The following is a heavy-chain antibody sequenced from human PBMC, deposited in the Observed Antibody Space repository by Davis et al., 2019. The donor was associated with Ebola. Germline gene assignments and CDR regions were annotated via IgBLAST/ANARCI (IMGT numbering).Heavy chain of an antibody. CDR2: ISYDGSNK. CDR3: AKVSVVVVIYWAFDI. Sequence: PGGSLRLSCAASGFTFSSYGMHWVRQAPGKGLEWVAVISYDGSNKYYADPVKGRFTISRDNSKNTLYLQMNSLRAEDTAVYYCAKVSVVVVIYWAFDIWGQGTMVTVSS. D-gene: IGHD3-22*01. V-gene: IGHV3-30*18. J-gene: IGHJ3*02. CDR1: GFTFSSYG.